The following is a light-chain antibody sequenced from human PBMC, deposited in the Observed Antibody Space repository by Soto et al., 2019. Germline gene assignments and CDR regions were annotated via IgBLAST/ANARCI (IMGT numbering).Light chain of an antibody. V-gene: IGKV1-5*01. CDR1: QTISSW. Sequence: DIQMTQSPSTLSGSVGDRVTITCRASQTISSWLAWYQQKPGKAPKLLIYDASSLESGVPSRFSGRGSGTEFTLTISSLQPDDFATYYCQQYNSFPYTFGQGTRLEIK. J-gene: IGKJ5*01. CDR3: QQYNSFPYT. CDR2: DAS.